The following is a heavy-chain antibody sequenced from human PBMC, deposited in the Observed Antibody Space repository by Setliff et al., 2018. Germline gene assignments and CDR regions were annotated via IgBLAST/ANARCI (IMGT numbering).Heavy chain of an antibody. CDR3: ARMSTSGPHYDY. V-gene: IGHV1-18*04. Sequence: ASVKGSCKASGYMFKRYGINWMRQAPGQGFEWMGWISPYNDNTKSAQKFQDRITMTTVHMELSSLRSDDTAVYYCARMSTSGPHYDYWGQGTLVTVSS. CDR1: GYMFKRYG. D-gene: IGHD2-8*02. J-gene: IGHJ4*02. CDR2: ISPYNDNT.